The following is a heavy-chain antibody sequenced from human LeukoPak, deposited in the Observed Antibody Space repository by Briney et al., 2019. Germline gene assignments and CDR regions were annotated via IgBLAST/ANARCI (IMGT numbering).Heavy chain of an antibody. CDR1: GRTVSSYA. J-gene: IGHJ6*04. CDR2: IIPIFGTA. V-gene: IGHV1-69*13. Sequence: GASVKVSCKASGRTVSSYAISWVRQPPGQGLEWMVGIIPIFGTANYAQKFQGRVTITADESTTTAYMELSRLRSEDTAVYYCARLLLLWFGERSYYYGMDVWGKGTTVTVSS. D-gene: IGHD3-10*01. CDR3: ARLLLLWFGERSYYYGMDV.